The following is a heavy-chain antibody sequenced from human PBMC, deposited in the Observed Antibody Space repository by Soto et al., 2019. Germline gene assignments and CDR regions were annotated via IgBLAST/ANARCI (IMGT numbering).Heavy chain of an antibody. Sequence: SETLSLTCAVYGGSFSGYYWSWIRQPPGKGLEWIGFIHYSGSTNYNPSLKSRVTMFLDTSKNQFSLKLTSVNFSDTAVYYCTRGGDAYKNGHWGQGTLVTVS. V-gene: IGHV4-59*01. CDR3: TRGGDAYKNGH. D-gene: IGHD2-21*01. J-gene: IGHJ4*02. CDR1: GGSFSGYY. CDR2: IHYSGST.